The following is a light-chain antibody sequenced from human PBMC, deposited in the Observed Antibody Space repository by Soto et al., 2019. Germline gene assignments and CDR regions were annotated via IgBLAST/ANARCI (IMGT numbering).Light chain of an antibody. CDR3: ASWDDLLNGYV. Sequence: QSVLTQPPSVSEAPRQRVTISCSGSSSNIGNNAVNWYQQLPGKAPKLLIYYDDLLPSGVSDRFSGSKSGTSASLAISGLQSEDESYYYCASWDDLLNGYVFGTGNKITVL. CDR2: YDD. CDR1: SSNIGNNA. J-gene: IGLJ1*01. V-gene: IGLV1-36*01.